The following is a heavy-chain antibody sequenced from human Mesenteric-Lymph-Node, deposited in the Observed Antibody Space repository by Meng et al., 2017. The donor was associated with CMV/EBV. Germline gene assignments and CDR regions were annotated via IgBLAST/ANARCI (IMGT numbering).Heavy chain of an antibody. CDR3: VRDRTSRDYWGGPHV. CDR1: GFTFSSYW. V-gene: IGHV3-43*01. J-gene: IGHJ6*02. Sequence: GESLKISCAASGFTFSSYWMHWVRQAPGKGLEWVSFISWDGHSTYYADSVKGRFTISRDISKNSLYLQMHSLKSEDSALYFCVRDRTSRDYWGGPHVWGQGTPVTVSS. CDR2: ISWDGHST. D-gene: IGHD3-3*01.